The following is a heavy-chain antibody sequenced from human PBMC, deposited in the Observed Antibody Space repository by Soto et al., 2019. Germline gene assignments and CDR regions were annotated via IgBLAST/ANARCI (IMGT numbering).Heavy chain of an antibody. J-gene: IGHJ4*02. D-gene: IGHD6-13*01. Sequence: GASVKVSCKASGYIFTNYGLSWVRQAPGQGLEWMAWISPYDGNTHYAQNLQGRVTMTTDTSTSTAYMELRSLRSDDTAVYFCARDDRAAAAGTTYYFDYWGQGTLVTVSS. CDR3: ARDDRAAAAGTTYYFDY. CDR1: GYIFTNYG. V-gene: IGHV1-18*01. CDR2: ISPYDGNT.